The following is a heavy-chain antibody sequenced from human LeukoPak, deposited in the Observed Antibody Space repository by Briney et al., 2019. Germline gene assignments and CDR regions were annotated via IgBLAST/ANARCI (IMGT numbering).Heavy chain of an antibody. J-gene: IGHJ5*02. V-gene: IGHV1-2*02. Sequence: ASVKVSCKASGYTFTDYYMHWVRQAPGQGLEWMGWINPHSGGTDHAQKFQGRATMTRDTSISTAYMELSRLRSDDTAVYYCARAGIAVAGDWFDPWGQGTLVTVSS. CDR3: ARAGIAVAGDWFDP. CDR2: INPHSGGT. D-gene: IGHD6-19*01. CDR1: GYTFTDYY.